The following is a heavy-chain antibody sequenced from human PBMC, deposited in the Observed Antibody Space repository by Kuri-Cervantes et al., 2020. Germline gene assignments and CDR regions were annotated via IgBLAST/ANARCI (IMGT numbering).Heavy chain of an antibody. D-gene: IGHD3-16*01. V-gene: IGHV1-69*13. CDR3: ARDSTVTTFGGYYYGMDV. Sequence: SVKVSCKASGGTFSSYAISWVRQAPGQGLEWMGGIIPIFGTANYAQKFQGRVTITADESTSTAYMELSSLRAEDTAVYYCARDSTVTTFGGYYYGMDVWGQGTTVTVSS. CDR1: GGTFSSYA. J-gene: IGHJ6*02. CDR2: IIPIFGTA.